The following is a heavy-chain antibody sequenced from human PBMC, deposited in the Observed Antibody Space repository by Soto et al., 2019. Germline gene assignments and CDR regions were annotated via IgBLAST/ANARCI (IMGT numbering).Heavy chain of an antibody. J-gene: IGHJ5*02. CDR1: GGSISSYY. CDR2: IYYSGIT. D-gene: IGHD3-10*01. CDR3: ARDSGSGSYSYNCFDP. V-gene: IGHV4-59*01. Sequence: PSETLSLTCTVSGGSISSYYWSWIREPPGKGLEWIGYIYYSGITKYSPSLKSRVTISVDTSKNQFSLKLSSVTAADTAVYYCARDSGSGSYSYNCFDPWGQGTLVTVSS.